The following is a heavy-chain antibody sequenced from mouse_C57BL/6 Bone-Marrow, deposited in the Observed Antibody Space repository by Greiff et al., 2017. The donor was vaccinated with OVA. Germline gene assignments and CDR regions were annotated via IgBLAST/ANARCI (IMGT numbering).Heavy chain of an antibody. D-gene: IGHD2-2*01. CDR1: GYTFTSYW. CDR3: ARWGVTRFAY. V-gene: IGHV1-64*01. J-gene: IGHJ3*01. Sequence: VKLQESGAELVKPGASVKLSCKASGYTFTSYWMHWVKQRPGQGLEWIGMIHPNSGSTNYNEKFKSKATLTVDKSSSTAYMQLSSLTSEDSAVYYCARWGVTRFAYWGQGTLVTVSA. CDR2: IHPNSGST.